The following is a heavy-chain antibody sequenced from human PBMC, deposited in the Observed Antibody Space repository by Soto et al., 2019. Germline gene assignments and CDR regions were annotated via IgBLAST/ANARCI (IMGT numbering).Heavy chain of an antibody. CDR2: ISYSGST. V-gene: IGHV4-59*01. D-gene: IGHD4-17*01. J-gene: IGHJ5*02. Sequence: PSETLSLTCTVSGGSISYYYWSWIRQPPGKGLEWIGFISYSGSTNYNPSLKSRVTISVDTSKTQFSLKLRSVTAADTAVYYCARDNKPGDYDWFDPWGQGTLVTIST. CDR1: GGSISYYY. CDR3: ARDNKPGDYDWFDP.